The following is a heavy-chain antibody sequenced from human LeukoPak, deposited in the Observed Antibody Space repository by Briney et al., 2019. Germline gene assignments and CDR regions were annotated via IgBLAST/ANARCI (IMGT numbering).Heavy chain of an antibody. CDR2: ISSSSSYI. Sequence: GGSLRLSCAASGFTFSSYSTNWVRQAPGKGLEWVSSISSSSSYIYYADSVKGRFTISRDNAKNSLYLQMNSLRAEDTAVYYCARVRIVGATRADYWGQGTLVTVSS. J-gene: IGHJ4*02. CDR3: ARVRIVGATRADY. D-gene: IGHD1-26*01. CDR1: GFTFSSYS. V-gene: IGHV3-21*01.